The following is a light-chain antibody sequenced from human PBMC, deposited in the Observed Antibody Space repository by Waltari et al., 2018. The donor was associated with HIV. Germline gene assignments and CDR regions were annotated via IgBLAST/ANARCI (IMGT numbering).Light chain of an antibody. V-gene: IGKV1-13*02. Sequence: AIQFTQSPSSLAASVADRVTSTCRASQGISSALAWYQQKPGKDPKLLIYDGSRLEGGVPSMFRGSGAWTDFTLAISRLQPEEFATYYCQQFNSYPRSFGGGTKVESK. CDR1: QGISSA. CDR3: QQFNSYPRS. J-gene: IGKJ4*01. CDR2: DGS.